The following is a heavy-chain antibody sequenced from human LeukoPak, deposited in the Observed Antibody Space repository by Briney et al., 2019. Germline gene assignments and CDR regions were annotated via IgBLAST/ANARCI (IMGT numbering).Heavy chain of an antibody. V-gene: IGHV3-66*01. Sequence: GGSLRLSCAASEFSVGSNYMTWVRQAPGKGLEWVSLIYSGGSTYYADSVKGRFTISRDDSKNTLYLQMNSLRAEDTAVYYCARDGYNSFDYWGQGTLVTVSS. J-gene: IGHJ4*02. D-gene: IGHD5-24*01. CDR1: EFSVGSNY. CDR2: IYSGGST. CDR3: ARDGYNSFDY.